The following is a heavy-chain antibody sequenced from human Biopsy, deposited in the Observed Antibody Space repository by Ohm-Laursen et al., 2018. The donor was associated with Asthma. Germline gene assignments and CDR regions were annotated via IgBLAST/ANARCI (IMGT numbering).Heavy chain of an antibody. J-gene: IGHJ4*02. Sequence: SLRLSCAASGFAVSRDYMFWVRQAPGKGLEWVSVIYSGGTSHTEVSVRGRFTISRDYSKNTLYLQMHSLRAEDTAVYYCARGDSSNWSHYYFDYWGQGTLVTVSS. CDR3: ARGDSSNWSHYYFDY. CDR1: GFAVSRDY. CDR2: IYSGGTS. D-gene: IGHD3-22*01. V-gene: IGHV3-53*01.